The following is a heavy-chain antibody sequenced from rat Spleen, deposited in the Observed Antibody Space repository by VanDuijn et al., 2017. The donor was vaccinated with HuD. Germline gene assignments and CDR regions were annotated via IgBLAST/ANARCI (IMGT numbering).Heavy chain of an antibody. V-gene: IGHV5-29*01. CDR2: TSYDDSST. D-gene: IGHD1-1*01. J-gene: IGHJ2*01. CDR3: ARYYSAPYYFDY. CDR1: GFTFSDFF. Sequence: EVQLVESDGGLVQPGRSLKLSCAASGFTFSDFFLAWVRQAPTKGLEWVATTSYDDSSTYYRDSVKGRFTISRDNAKSTLYLQIDSLRSEDTATYYCARYYSAPYYFDYWGQGVMVTVSS.